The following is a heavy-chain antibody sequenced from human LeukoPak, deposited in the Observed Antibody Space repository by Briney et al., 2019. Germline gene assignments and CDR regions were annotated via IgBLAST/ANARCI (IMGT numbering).Heavy chain of an antibody. V-gene: IGHV1-2*02. CDR2: INPNSGGT. CDR1: GYIFTGYY. Sequence: ASVKVSCKASGYIFTGYYMHWVRQAPGQGLEWMGWINPNSGGTNYAQKFQGRVTMTRDTSITTAYMELSRLRSDDTAVYYCARSSAPYYFDYWGQGTLVTVSS. J-gene: IGHJ4*02. CDR3: ARSSAPYYFDY.